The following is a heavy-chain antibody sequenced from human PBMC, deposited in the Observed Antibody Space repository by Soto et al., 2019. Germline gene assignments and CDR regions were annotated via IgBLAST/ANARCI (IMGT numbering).Heavy chain of an antibody. CDR1: GFTFSSYA. J-gene: IGHJ3*02. Sequence: VGSLRLSCAASGFTFSSYAMHWVRQAPGKGLEWVAVISYDGSNKYYADSVKGRFTISRDNSKNTLYLQMNSLRAEDTAVYYCARDGEDAFDIWGQGTMVTVSS. CDR2: ISYDGSNK. D-gene: IGHD3-3*01. V-gene: IGHV3-30-3*01. CDR3: ARDGEDAFDI.